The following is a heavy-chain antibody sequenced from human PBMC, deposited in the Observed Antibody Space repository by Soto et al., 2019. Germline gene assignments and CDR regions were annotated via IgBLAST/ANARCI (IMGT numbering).Heavy chain of an antibody. CDR2: INAGNGNT. CDR3: ARTSYDILTGYYTYFDY. V-gene: IGHV1-3*01. CDR1: GYTFTSYA. J-gene: IGHJ4*02. Sequence: ASVKVSCKASGYTFTSYAMHWVRQAPGQRLEWMGWINAGNGNTKYSQKFQGRVTITRDTSASTAYTELSSLRSDDTAVYYCARTSYDILTGYYTYFDYWGQGTLVTVSS. D-gene: IGHD3-9*01.